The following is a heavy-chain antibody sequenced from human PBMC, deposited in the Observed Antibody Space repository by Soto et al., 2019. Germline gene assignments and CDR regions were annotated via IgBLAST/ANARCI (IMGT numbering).Heavy chain of an antibody. CDR3: TTDRYTWNFYGLDV. V-gene: IGHV3-15*01. CDR1: GFTFSDAW. CDR2: IKSKNDGGTS. J-gene: IGHJ6*02. Sequence: GGSLRLSCAASGFTFSDAWMTWVRQAPGQGPEWVGRIKSKNDGGTSYYAVPVKGRFTIASDDSKDTLYLQMNSLKTEDTAVYYCTTDRYTWNFYGLDVWGQGTTVTVYS. D-gene: IGHD3-16*02.